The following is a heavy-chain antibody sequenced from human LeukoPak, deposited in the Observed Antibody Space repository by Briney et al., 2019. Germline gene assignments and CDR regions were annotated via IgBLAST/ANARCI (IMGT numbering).Heavy chain of an antibody. Sequence: SVKVSCKASGGTFSSYAISWVRQAPGQGLEWMGGIIPIFGTANYAQKFQGRVTITADESTSTAYMELSSLRSEDTAVYYCAGRMSTWIQLWSPGANYYYYMDVWGKGTTVTVSS. CDR3: AGRMSTWIQLWSPGANYYYYMDV. V-gene: IGHV1-69*01. D-gene: IGHD5-18*01. CDR2: IIPIFGTA. J-gene: IGHJ6*03. CDR1: GGTFSSYA.